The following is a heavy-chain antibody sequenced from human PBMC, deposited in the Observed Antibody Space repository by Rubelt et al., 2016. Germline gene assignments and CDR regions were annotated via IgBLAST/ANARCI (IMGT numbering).Heavy chain of an antibody. CDR1: GFTFSRYA. D-gene: IGHD6-13*01. CDR3: AKDRVGSWFSLDY. J-gene: IGHJ4*02. Sequence: SRGGLVQPGGSLRVSCAASGFTFSRYAMNWVRQAPGKGLEWVAAISGSGGSTFYADSVKGRFTISRDNSKPTLYLQMDSLRAEDTAVYYCAKDRVGSWFSLDYWGQGTLVTVST. CDR2: ISGSGGST. V-gene: IGHV3-23*01.